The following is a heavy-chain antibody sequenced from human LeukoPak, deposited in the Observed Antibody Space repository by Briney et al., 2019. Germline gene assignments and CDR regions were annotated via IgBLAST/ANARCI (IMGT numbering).Heavy chain of an antibody. CDR1: GFTFRNYG. J-gene: IGHJ4*02. Sequence: PGGSLRLSCAASGFTFRNYGMSWVRQAPGKGLEWVSAISGSGDNTYYAASVKGRFTISRDNSKNTLHLQMSFLRAEDTAVYYCAKAPRGSGWYFDYWGQGTLVTVSS. D-gene: IGHD6-19*01. CDR2: ISGSGDNT. CDR3: AKAPRGSGWYFDY. V-gene: IGHV3-23*01.